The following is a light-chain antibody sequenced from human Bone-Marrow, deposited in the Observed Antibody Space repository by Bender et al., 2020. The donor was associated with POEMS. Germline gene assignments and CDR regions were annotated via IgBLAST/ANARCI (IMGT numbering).Light chain of an antibody. Sequence: HSALTQPASASGSPGQSVTISCTGSSSDVGGYNYVSWYQQYPGKAPKLLISDVSNRPSVISHRFSGSKSGNTASLTISGLQAEDEAHYYCASYTSSNALVFGGGTKVTVL. J-gene: IGLJ2*01. CDR1: SSDVGGYNY. CDR3: ASYTSSNALV. CDR2: DVS. V-gene: IGLV2-14*03.